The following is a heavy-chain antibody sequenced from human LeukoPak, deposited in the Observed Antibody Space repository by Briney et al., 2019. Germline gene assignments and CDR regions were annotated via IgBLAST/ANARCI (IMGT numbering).Heavy chain of an antibody. J-gene: IGHJ4*02. Sequence: SETLSLTCTAPGDSITSFYLTWIRQPAGKGLEWIGRIYTSGSPHYNPSLKSRVTMSIDTSKNQFSLKLTSVTAADTAVYYCAAGNKTGIGAPDFDYWGQGTLVTVSS. D-gene: IGHD1-26*01. CDR1: GDSITSFY. V-gene: IGHV4-4*07. CDR3: AAGNKTGIGAPDFDY. CDR2: IYTSGSP.